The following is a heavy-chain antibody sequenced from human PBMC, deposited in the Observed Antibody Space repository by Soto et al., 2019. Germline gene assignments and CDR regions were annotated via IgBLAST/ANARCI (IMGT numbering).Heavy chain of an antibody. Sequence: EVQLLESGGGLVQPGGSLRLSCAASGFTFSSCAMSWVRQAPGKGLEWVSSISGSGGTTNYADSVKGRFTVSRDNSKNPLALQMNSLRADDTAVYYCGKMDCSCGTCYSVDYWGQGTLVTVSS. CDR2: ISGSGGTT. D-gene: IGHD2-15*01. CDR1: GFTFSSCA. V-gene: IGHV3-23*01. J-gene: IGHJ4*02. CDR3: GKMDCSCGTCYSVDY.